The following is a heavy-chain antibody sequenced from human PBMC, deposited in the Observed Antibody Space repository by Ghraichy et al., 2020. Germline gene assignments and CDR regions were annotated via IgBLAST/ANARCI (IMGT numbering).Heavy chain of an antibody. D-gene: IGHD6-19*01. CDR2: IYYSGST. Sequence: SQTLSLTCTVSGGSISSSSYYWGWIRQPPGKGLEWIGSIYYSGSTYYNPSLKSRVTISVDTSKNQFSLKLSSVTAAVTAVYYCARHVPVAGTRGRGWFDPWGQGTLVTVSS. CDR3: ARHVPVAGTRGRGWFDP. V-gene: IGHV4-39*01. J-gene: IGHJ5*02. CDR1: GGSISSSSYY.